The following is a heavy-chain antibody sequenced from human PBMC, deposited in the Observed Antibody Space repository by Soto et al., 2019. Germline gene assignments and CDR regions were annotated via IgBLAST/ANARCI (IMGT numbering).Heavy chain of an antibody. Sequence: QVQLVESGGGVVQPGRSLRLSCVGSGFTFSSYGMHWVRQAPGKGLEWLAVISFDGNYKYHADSVKGRFTISRDNSKNTLFLEMSSVRPEDTAVYYCVKDNLQSGSYENWYFDLWGRGTLVTVSS. CDR3: VKDNLQSGSYENWYFDL. CDR2: ISFDGNYK. CDR1: GFTFSSYG. J-gene: IGHJ2*01. V-gene: IGHV3-30*18. D-gene: IGHD1-26*01.